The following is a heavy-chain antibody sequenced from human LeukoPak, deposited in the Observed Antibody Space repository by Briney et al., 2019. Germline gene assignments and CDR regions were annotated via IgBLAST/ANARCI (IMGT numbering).Heavy chain of an antibody. J-gene: IGHJ4*02. V-gene: IGHV3-48*03. CDR2: ISGGGSTI. CDR1: GFSFSSYE. Sequence: PGGSLRLSCAASGFSFSSYEMNWIRQALGKGLEWVSYISGGGSTIYYADSVRGRFTISRDNAKKSLYLQMNSLRVEDTAVYYSARDRYCSGGSCYRGDYFDYWGQGTLVTVSS. CDR3: ARDRYCSGGSCYRGDYFDY. D-gene: IGHD2-15*01.